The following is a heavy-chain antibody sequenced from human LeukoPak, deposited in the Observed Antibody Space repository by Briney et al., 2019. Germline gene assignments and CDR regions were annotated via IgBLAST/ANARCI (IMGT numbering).Heavy chain of an antibody. CDR2: ISAYNGNT. CDR1: GYTFTSYG. Sequence: GPVKVSCKASGYTFTSYGISWVRQAPGQGLEWMGWISAYNGNTNYAQKLQGRVTMTTDTSTSTAYMELRSLRSEDTAVYYCARWGYYYYYGMDVWGQGTTVTVSS. J-gene: IGHJ6*02. V-gene: IGHV1-18*01. CDR3: ARWGYYYYYGMDV. D-gene: IGHD1-26*01.